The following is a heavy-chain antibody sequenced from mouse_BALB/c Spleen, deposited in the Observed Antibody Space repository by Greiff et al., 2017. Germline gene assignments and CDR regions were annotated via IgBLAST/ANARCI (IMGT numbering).Heavy chain of an antibody. CDR1: GYAFTNYL. D-gene: IGHD2-14*01. CDR2: INPGSGGT. J-gene: IGHJ4*01. CDR3: ARGGYPYAMDY. V-gene: IGHV1-54*01. Sequence: QVQLKESGAELVRPGTSVKVSCKASGYAFTNYLIEWVKQRPGQGLEWIGVINPGSGGTNYNEKFKGKATLTADKSSSTAYMQLSSLTSDDSAVYFCARGGYPYAMDYWGQGTSVTVSS.